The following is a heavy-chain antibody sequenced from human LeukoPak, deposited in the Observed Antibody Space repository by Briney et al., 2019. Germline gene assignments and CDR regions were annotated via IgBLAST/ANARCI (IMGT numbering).Heavy chain of an antibody. CDR3: ARHKGSSWSSFDY. CDR1: GGSFSGYY. Sequence: PSETLSLTCAVYGGSFSGYYWSWIRQPPGKGLEWIGEINHSGSTNYNPSLKSRVTISVDTSKNQFSLKLSSVTAADTAVYYCARHKGSSWSSFDYWGQGTLVTVSS. CDR2: INHSGST. V-gene: IGHV4-34*01. D-gene: IGHD6-13*01. J-gene: IGHJ4*02.